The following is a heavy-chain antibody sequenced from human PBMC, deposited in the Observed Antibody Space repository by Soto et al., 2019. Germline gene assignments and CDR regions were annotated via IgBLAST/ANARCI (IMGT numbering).Heavy chain of an antibody. D-gene: IGHD4-17*01. J-gene: IGHJ4*02. V-gene: IGHV1-18*01. CDR1: GYTFARYG. CDR2: IDANNGKT. CDR3: ARDPDGNYDFDY. Sequence: ASVKVSCETSGYTFARYGVSWVRQAAGQGLEWMGWIDANNGKTNYAQKFRGKITLTADKSTSTAYMDLRSLTSDDTAVYYCARDPDGNYDFDYWGQGTLVTVSS.